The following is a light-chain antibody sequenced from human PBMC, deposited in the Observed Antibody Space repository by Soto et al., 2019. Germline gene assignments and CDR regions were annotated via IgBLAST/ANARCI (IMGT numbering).Light chain of an antibody. CDR1: QSLVYSNGVAY. J-gene: IGKJ2*01. V-gene: IGKV2-30*01. Sequence: DVVMTQSPLSLSVTLGQPASLSCRSSQSLVYSNGVAYLSWFQQRPGQSPRRLIHKVSNRDSGGPDRCSGSASGNDLTLKISRVEAEDVGVYYSMQGTPWPYTFGQGTKLEIK. CDR2: KVS. CDR3: MQGTPWPYT.